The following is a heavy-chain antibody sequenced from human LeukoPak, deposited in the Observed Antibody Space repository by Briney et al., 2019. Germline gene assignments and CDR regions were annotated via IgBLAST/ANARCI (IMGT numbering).Heavy chain of an antibody. D-gene: IGHD3-22*01. CDR1: GGSISSYY. CDR2: IYYSGST. V-gene: IGHV4-59*01. CDR3: ARGEGTHYYDSRSAFDI. J-gene: IGHJ3*02. Sequence: SETLSLTCTVSGGSISSYYWSWIRQPPGKGLEWIGYIYYSGSTNYNPSLKSRVTISVDTSKNQFSLKLSSVTAADTAVYYCARGEGTHYYDSRSAFDIWGQGTMVTVSS.